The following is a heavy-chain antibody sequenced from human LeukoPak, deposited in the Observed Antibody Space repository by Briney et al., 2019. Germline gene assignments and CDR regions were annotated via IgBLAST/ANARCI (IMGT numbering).Heavy chain of an antibody. Sequence: SETLSLTCSVSGGSISGSSYNCVWIRQPPGKGLEWIGTIYYSGSTYYNPSLKSRVTISVDTSKNQFSLNLGSVTAADTAVYYCARRTATGRFDPWGQGTLVTVSS. CDR1: GGSISGSSYN. CDR2: IYYSGST. V-gene: IGHV4-39*01. D-gene: IGHD1-1*01. CDR3: ARRTATGRFDP. J-gene: IGHJ5*02.